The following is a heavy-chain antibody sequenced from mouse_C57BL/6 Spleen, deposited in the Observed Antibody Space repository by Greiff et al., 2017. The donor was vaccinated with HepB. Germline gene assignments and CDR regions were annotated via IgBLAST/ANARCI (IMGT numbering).Heavy chain of an antibody. V-gene: IGHV1-80*01. D-gene: IGHD2-4*01. CDR1: GYAFSSYW. CDR3: ARSDYDRAYAMDY. Sequence: VQLQQSGAELVKPGASVKISCKASGYAFSSYWMNWVKQRPGKGLEWIGQIYPGDGDTNYNGKFKGKATLTADKSSSTAYMQLSSLTSEDSAVYFCARSDYDRAYAMDYWGQGTSVTVSS. CDR2: IYPGDGDT. J-gene: IGHJ4*01.